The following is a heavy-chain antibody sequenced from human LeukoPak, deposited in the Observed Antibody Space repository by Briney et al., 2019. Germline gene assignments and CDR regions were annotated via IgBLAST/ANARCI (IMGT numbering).Heavy chain of an antibody. CDR1: GFTFSSYW. V-gene: IGHV3-7*01. J-gene: IGHJ6*02. Sequence: GGSLRLSCAASGFTFSSYWMSWVRQAPGKGLEWVANIKQDGSEKYYVDSVKGRFTISRDNAKNSLYLQMNSLRAEDTAVYYCARLVVVTARGSVDYYYGMDVWGQGTTVTVSS. CDR2: IKQDGSEK. D-gene: IGHD2-21*02. CDR3: ARLVVVTARGSVDYYYGMDV.